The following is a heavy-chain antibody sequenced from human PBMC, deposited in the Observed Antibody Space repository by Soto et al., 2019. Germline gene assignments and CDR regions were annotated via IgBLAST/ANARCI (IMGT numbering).Heavy chain of an antibody. V-gene: IGHV3-48*02. CDR3: ARDPAKNTAMAAGFDH. Sequence: ELQLVESGGDLVQPGGSLRLSCAASGFIFNTYTMNWVRQAPGKGLEWVSYISSSSSTIYYADSVKGRFTISRDNAKNSLYLQMNSLRDVDTAVYYCARDPAKNTAMAAGFDHWGQGTLVTVSS. D-gene: IGHD5-18*01. CDR1: GFIFNTYT. J-gene: IGHJ4*02. CDR2: ISSSSSTI.